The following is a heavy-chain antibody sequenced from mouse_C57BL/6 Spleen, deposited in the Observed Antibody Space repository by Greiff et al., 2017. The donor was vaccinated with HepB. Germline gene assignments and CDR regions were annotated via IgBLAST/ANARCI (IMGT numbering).Heavy chain of an antibody. CDR3: ARDRNPPYFDY. V-gene: IGHV5-4*01. J-gene: IGHJ2*01. CDR1: GFTFSSYA. CDR2: ISDGGSYT. Sequence: EVKLVESGGGLVKPGGSLKLSCAASGFTFSSYAMSWVRQTPEKRLEWVATISDGGSYTYYPDNVKGRFTISRDNAKNNLYLQMSHLKSEDTAMYYCARDRNPPYFDYWGQGTTLTVSS.